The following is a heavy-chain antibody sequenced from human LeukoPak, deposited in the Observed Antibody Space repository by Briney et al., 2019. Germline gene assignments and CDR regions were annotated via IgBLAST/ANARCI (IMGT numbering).Heavy chain of an antibody. Sequence: SETLSLTCTVSGGSISSYYWSWIRQPPGKGLEWIGYIYYSGSTNYNPSLKSRVTISVDTSKNQFSLKLSSVTAADTAVYYCARVGYGEGWFDPWGQGTLVTVSS. CDR2: IYYSGST. D-gene: IGHD4-17*01. CDR1: GGSISSYY. CDR3: ARVGYGEGWFDP. J-gene: IGHJ5*02. V-gene: IGHV4-59*01.